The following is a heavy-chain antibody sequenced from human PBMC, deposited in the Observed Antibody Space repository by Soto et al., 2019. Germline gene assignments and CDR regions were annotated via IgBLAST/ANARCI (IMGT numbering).Heavy chain of an antibody. CDR3: ARVGNRYSSGWYAPDFDY. D-gene: IGHD6-19*01. CDR2: IIPIFGTA. J-gene: IGHJ4*02. CDR1: GGTFSSYA. Sequence: VASVKVSCKASGGTFSSYAISWVRQAPGQGLEWMGGIIPIFGTANYAQKFQGRVTITADESTSTAYMELSSLRSEDTAVYYCARVGNRYSSGWYAPDFDYWGQGTLVTVSS. V-gene: IGHV1-69*13.